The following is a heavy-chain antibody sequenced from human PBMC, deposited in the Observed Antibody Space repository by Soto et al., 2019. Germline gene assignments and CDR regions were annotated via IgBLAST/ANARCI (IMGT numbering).Heavy chain of an antibody. CDR3: ERNSFSTSSYNFIDP. J-gene: IGHJ5*02. V-gene: IGHV4-4*02. Sequence: PSETLSLTCTFSGASIGSRTDYLWSWVRQPAGKGLEWIGEIYESGRTNYNPSLKGRLTISMDQSRNQFSLHLRSLTAADTAVYFCERNSFSTSSYNFIDPWGQGALVTVSS. CDR1: GASIGSRTDYL. D-gene: IGHD6-6*01. CDR2: IYESGRT.